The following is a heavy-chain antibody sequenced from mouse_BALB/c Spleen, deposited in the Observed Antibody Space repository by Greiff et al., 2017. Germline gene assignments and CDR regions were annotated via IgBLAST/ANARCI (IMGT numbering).Heavy chain of an antibody. V-gene: IGHV5-6-4*01. CDR3: TRDYDAWFAY. Sequence: DVMLVESGGGLVKPGGSLKLSCAASGFTFSSYTMSWVRQTPEKRLEWVATISSGGSYTYYPDSVKGRFTISRDNAKNTLYLQMSSLKSEDTAMYYCTRDYDAWFAYWGQGTLVTVSA. CDR2: ISSGGSYT. J-gene: IGHJ3*01. D-gene: IGHD2-12*01. CDR1: GFTFSSYT.